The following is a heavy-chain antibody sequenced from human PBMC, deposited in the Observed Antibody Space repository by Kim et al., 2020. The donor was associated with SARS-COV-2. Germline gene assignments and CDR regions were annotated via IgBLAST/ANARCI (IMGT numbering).Heavy chain of an antibody. V-gene: IGHV3-30-3*01. D-gene: IGHD3-10*01. CDR2: ISDADGGIT. CDR3: ARGGGDSYYRAFDY. CDR1: GFDLTKFS. J-gene: IGHJ4*02. Sequence: GGSLRLSCAASGFDLTKFSIHWVRQSPGKGLEWVALISDADGGITKYPDSARGRFTISKDSSKNTVYLEMTTLSAGDTALYYCARGGGDSYYRAFDYWGQGTLVTVSS.